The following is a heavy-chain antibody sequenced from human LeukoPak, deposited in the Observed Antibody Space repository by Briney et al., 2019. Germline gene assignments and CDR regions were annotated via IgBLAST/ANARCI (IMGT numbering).Heavy chain of an antibody. J-gene: IGHJ4*02. D-gene: IGHD3-22*01. V-gene: IGHV3-72*01. CDR1: GFTSSAYN. CDR2: IRNKANSYTT. CDR3: TRSHSSGYGPVDY. Sequence: GGPLRPPCAPLGFTSSAYNRDGAGRAPGKGRGGVGRIRNKANSYTTEYGASVKGRFTISRDDSKNSLHLQMNSLKIGDTAVYYCTRSHSSGYGPVDYWGQGTLVTVSS.